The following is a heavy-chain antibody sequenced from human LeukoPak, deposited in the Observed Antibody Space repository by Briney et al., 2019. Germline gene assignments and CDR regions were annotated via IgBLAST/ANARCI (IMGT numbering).Heavy chain of an antibody. CDR1: GFTVSAKY. D-gene: IGHD3-16*01. V-gene: IGHV3-66*02. Sequence: GGSLRLSCAASGFTVSAKYMSWVRQGPGKGLDWISSIYSDGGTNYADSVKGRFTISRDNSKNTLYLQMNSLRPEDTAVYYCARDGGFGGPGGDNWFDSWGQGALVTVSS. CDR3: ARDGGFGGPGGDNWFDS. CDR2: IYSDGGT. J-gene: IGHJ5*01.